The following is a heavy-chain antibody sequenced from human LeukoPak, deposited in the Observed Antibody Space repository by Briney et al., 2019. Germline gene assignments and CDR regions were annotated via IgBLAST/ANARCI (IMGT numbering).Heavy chain of an antibody. CDR1: GGSISSYY. J-gene: IGHJ6*03. CDR2: IYYSGST. D-gene: IGHD3-22*01. Sequence: SETLSLTCTVSGGSISSYYWSWIRQPPGKGLEWIGYIYYSGSTNYNPSLKSRVTISVDTSKNQFSLKLSSVTAADTAVYYCARGRYDSSGYLGGYYYYYMDVWGKGTTVTVSS. CDR3: ARGRYDSSGYLGGYYYYYMDV. V-gene: IGHV4-59*01.